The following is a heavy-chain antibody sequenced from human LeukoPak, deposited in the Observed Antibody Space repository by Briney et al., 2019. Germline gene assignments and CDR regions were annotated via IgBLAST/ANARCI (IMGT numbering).Heavy chain of an antibody. J-gene: IGHJ4*02. CDR1: GFTFSSYS. CDR3: AMGEYCSSTSCPSLDY. D-gene: IGHD2-2*01. CDR2: ISSSSSYI. V-gene: IGHV3-21*01. Sequence: GGSLRLSCAASGFTFSSYSMNWVRQAPGKGLEWVSSISSSSSYIYYADSVKGRFTISRDNAKSSLYLQMNSLRAEDTAVYYCAMGEYCSSTSCPSLDYWGQGTLVTVSS.